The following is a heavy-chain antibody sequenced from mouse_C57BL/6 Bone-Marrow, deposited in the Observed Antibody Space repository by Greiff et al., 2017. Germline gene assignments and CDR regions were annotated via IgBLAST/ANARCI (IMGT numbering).Heavy chain of an antibody. Sequence: QVQLQQSGAELVRPGTSVKMSCKASGYTFTNYWIGWAKQRPGHGLEWIGDIYPGGGYTNYNEKIKGKATLTADKSSSTAYMQFSSLTSEDSAISYGARHGNYSAWFAYWGQGTLVTVSA. J-gene: IGHJ3*01. D-gene: IGHD2-1*01. V-gene: IGHV1-63*01. CDR2: IYPGGGYT. CDR3: ARHGNYSAWFAY. CDR1: GYTFTNYW.